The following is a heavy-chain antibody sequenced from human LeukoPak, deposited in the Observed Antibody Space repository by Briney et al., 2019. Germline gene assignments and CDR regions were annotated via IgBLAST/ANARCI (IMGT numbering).Heavy chain of an antibody. D-gene: IGHD1-26*01. CDR1: GYNFDRYG. CDR2: ISTYNGNT. CDR3: ARDRDRWEPGPDHDAFDI. V-gene: IGHV1-18*04. Sequence: ASVKVSCKGSGYNFDRYGVNWVRQAPGQGLEWVGWISTYNGNTFYAQKFEGRVSMTTDTSTNTVYMDLRSLRSDDTAVYYCARDRDRWEPGPDHDAFDIWGQGTMVTVSS. J-gene: IGHJ3*02.